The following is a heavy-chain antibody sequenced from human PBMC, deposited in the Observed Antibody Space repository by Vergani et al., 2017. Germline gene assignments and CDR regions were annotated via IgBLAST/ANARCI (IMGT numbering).Heavy chain of an antibody. V-gene: IGHV1-2*02. CDR3: ARGSYDILTGSPYYYYGMDV. CDR2: IIPNSGGT. J-gene: IGHJ6*02. D-gene: IGHD3-9*01. CDR1: GGTFSSYA. Sequence: QVQLVQSGAEVKKPGSSVKVSCKASGGTFSSYAISWVRQAPGQGLEWMGGIIPNSGGTNYAQKFQGRVTMTRDTSISTAYMELSRLRSDDTAVYYCARGSYDILTGSPYYYYGMDVWGQGTTVTVSS.